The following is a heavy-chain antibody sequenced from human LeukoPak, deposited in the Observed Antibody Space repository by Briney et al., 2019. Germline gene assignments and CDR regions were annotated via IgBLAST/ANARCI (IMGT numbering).Heavy chain of an antibody. J-gene: IGHJ5*02. Sequence: SETLSLTCTVSGGSIRSSYYYWNWIRQPPGKGLEWIGYIFYSGSTNYNPSLKTRVTISVDTSKNQFSLRLSSVTAADTAVYYCARNSGWPRVWFDPWGQGTLVTVSS. CDR1: GGSIRSSYYY. CDR2: IFYSGST. D-gene: IGHD6-19*01. V-gene: IGHV4-61*01. CDR3: ARNSGWPRVWFDP.